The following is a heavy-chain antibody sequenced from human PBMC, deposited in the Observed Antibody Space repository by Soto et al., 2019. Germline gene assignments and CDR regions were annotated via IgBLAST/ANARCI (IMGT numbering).Heavy chain of an antibody. J-gene: IGHJ4*02. CDR2: IDPHSGVT. CDR3: ALEMSTITYFHY. CDR1: GYTFTDHS. Sequence: QVHLVQSGAEVKKPGASVIVSCKASGYTFTDHSLHWVRQAPGQGLEWMGWIDPHSGVTVSAENFEGRVTMTRDTSINTAYMEMGRLRSDDTAMYYCALEMSTITYFHYWGQGTLLTVSS. V-gene: IGHV1-2*02. D-gene: IGHD3-3*01.